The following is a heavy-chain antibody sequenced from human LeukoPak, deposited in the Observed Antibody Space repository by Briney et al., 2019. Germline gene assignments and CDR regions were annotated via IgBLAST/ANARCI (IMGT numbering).Heavy chain of an antibody. CDR3: AKEGYSSGWYYFDY. Sequence: GGSLRLSCAAFGFTFSSYSMNWVRQAPGKGLEWVSYISSRSTTTYYADSVKGRFTISRDNSKNTLYLQMNSLRAEDTAVYYCAKEGYSSGWYYFDYWGQGTLVTVSS. V-gene: IGHV3-48*01. J-gene: IGHJ4*02. CDR2: ISSRSTTT. CDR1: GFTFSSYS. D-gene: IGHD6-19*01.